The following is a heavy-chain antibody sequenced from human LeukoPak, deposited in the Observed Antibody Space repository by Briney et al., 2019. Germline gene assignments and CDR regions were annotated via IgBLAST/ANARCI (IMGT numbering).Heavy chain of an antibody. J-gene: IGHJ6*03. Sequence: QAGGSLRLSCAASGFTFSSYWMSWVRQAPGKGLEWVANIKQDGSEKYYVDSVKGRFPISRDNAKNSLYLQMNSLRAEDTAVYYCARAGRAVVTAGYYYMDVWGKGTTVTVSS. CDR1: GFTFSSYW. V-gene: IGHV3-7*01. D-gene: IGHD2-21*02. CDR3: ARAGRAVVTAGYYYMDV. CDR2: IKQDGSEK.